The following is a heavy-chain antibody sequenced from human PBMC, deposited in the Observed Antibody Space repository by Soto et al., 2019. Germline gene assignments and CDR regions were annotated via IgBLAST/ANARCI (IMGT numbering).Heavy chain of an antibody. Sequence: PGGSLRLSCAASGFTFSTYEMNWVRQAPGKGLEWVSYIRGAGSPIYYADSVRGRFTISRDNAKNSLYLQMNSLRVEDTAIYYCATKIFGTTYFGHWGQGTLVTV. CDR3: ATKIFGTTYFGH. CDR2: IRGAGSPI. V-gene: IGHV3-48*03. J-gene: IGHJ4*02. CDR1: GFTFSTYE. D-gene: IGHD1-7*01.